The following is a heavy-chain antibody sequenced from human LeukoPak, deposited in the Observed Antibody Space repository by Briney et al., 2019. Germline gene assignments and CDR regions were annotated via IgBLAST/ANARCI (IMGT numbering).Heavy chain of an antibody. D-gene: IGHD5-18*01. CDR1: GFTFSTYW. CDR3: ARGYTCGY. V-gene: IGHV3-7*04. CDR2: IKEDGSEK. J-gene: IGHJ4*02. Sequence: GGSLRLSCAASGFTFSTYWMSWVRQAPGKGLEWVANIKEDGSEKNYADSVKGRFTISRDNAKNSLYQQMNGLRAEDTAVYYCARGYTCGYWGQGTLVIVSS.